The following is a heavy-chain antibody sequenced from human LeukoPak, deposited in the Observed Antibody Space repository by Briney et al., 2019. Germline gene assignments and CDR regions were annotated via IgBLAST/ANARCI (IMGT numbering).Heavy chain of an antibody. Sequence: GGSLRLSCAGSGFSFSSDAMHWVRQAPGKGLEWVAVISYDGRNIHCPDSVKGRFTIFRDISTDTLRLQMDSLRTEDTAVYYCAKGPLRGTAAAIDYWGQGTLVTVSS. V-gene: IGHV3-30*18. CDR3: AKGPLRGTAAAIDY. J-gene: IGHJ4*02. CDR1: GFSFSSDA. D-gene: IGHD2-2*01. CDR2: ISYDGRNI.